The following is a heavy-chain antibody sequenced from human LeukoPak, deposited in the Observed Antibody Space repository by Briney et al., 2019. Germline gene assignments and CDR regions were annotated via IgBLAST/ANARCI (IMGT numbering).Heavy chain of an antibody. Sequence: GGSLRLSCAASGFTFSTYSMNWVRQAPGRGLEWVSSITTSSSYIYYADSVKGRFTSSRDNAKNSLYLQMNSLRAEDTAVYYCARVHSSGQLETFDYWGQGTLVTVPS. CDR1: GFTFSTYS. CDR2: ITTSSSYI. V-gene: IGHV3-21*01. D-gene: IGHD6-19*01. J-gene: IGHJ4*02. CDR3: ARVHSSGQLETFDY.